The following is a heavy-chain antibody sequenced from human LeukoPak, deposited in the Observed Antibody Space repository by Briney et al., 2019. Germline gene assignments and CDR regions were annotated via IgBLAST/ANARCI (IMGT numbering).Heavy chain of an antibody. CDR1: GGSISSGGYS. J-gene: IGHJ5*02. V-gene: IGHV4-30-2*01. D-gene: IGHD3-22*01. CDR2: IYHSGST. Sequence: SETLSLACAVSGGSISSGGYSWSWIRQPPGKGLEWIGYIYHSGSTYYNPSLKSRVTISVDRSKNQFSLKLSSVTAADTAVYYCARGVPYYYDSSGYFHNWFDPWGQGTLVTVSS. CDR3: ARGVPYYYDSSGYFHNWFDP.